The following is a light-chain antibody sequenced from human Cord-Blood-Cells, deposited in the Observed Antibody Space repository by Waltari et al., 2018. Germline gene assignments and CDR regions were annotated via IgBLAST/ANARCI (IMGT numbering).Light chain of an antibody. V-gene: IGLV2-14*01. CDR1: SSDVGGYPY. CDR2: DVS. J-gene: IGLJ2*01. Sequence: QSALTQPASVSRSPGQSITISCPGTSSDVGGYPYVSWYQQHPGKAPKLMIYDVSNRPSGVSNRFSGSKSGNTASLTISGLQAEDEADYYCSSYTSSSTVVFGGGTKLTVL. CDR3: SSYTSSSTVV.